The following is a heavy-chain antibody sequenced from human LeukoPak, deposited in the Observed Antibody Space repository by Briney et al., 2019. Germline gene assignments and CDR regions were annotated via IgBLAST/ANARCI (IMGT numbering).Heavy chain of an antibody. Sequence: GGSLRLSCAASGFTFSSPATSWVRHAPGKGLEWVSATSGSGGSTYYADSVKGRFTISRDNSKNTQYLQMNSLRAEDTAVYYCSKEMSSSGYYDALDYGGQGTLVTVSS. CDR3: SKEMSSSGYYDALDY. CDR2: TSGSGGST. J-gene: IGHJ4*02. V-gene: IGHV3-23*01. D-gene: IGHD3-22*01. CDR1: GFTFSSPA.